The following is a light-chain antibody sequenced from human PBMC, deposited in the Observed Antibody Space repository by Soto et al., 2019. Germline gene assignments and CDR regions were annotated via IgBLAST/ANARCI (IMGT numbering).Light chain of an antibody. CDR2: GAS. J-gene: IGKJ4*01. CDR3: QQYYHWPLT. Sequence: EVVMTQSPDTLSVSPGERATLSCRASQTVSSDLAWYQQKSGQAPRLLIYGASTRATAIPARFSGSGSGTEFTLTISSLQSEDFAFYYCQQYYHWPLTFGGGTKVEIK. CDR1: QTVSSD. V-gene: IGKV3-15*01.